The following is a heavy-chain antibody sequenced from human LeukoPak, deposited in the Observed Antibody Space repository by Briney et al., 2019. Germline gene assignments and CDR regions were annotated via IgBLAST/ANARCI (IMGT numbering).Heavy chain of an antibody. CDR2: ISYDGSNK. J-gene: IGHJ4*02. CDR1: GFTFSSYG. Sequence: GGSLRLSCAASGFTFSSYGMHWVRQGPGKGLEWVAVISYDGSNKYYADSVKGRFTISRDNAKNSLYLQMNSLRDEDTGIYYCARDRTMTGDRGIDYWGQGTPVTVSS. D-gene: IGHD3-22*01. V-gene: IGHV3-30*03. CDR3: ARDRTMTGDRGIDY.